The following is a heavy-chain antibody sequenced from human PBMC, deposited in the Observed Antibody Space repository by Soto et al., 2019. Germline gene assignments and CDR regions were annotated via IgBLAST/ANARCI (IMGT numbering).Heavy chain of an antibody. Sequence: EVQLLESEGGLVQPGGSLKLSCAASGFTFSSYAMSWVRQAPGKGLEWVATISGSGGSTYYADSVKGRFAISRDNSKNTLYVQMDSLRAEDTAVYYCAKDRTDSSGWPFDYWGQGTLVTVSS. J-gene: IGHJ4*02. D-gene: IGHD6-19*01. CDR3: AKDRTDSSGWPFDY. CDR2: ISGSGGST. V-gene: IGHV3-23*01. CDR1: GFTFSSYA.